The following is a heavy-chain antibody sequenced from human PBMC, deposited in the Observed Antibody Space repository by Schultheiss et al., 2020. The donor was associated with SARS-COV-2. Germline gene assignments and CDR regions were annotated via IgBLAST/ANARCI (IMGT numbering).Heavy chain of an antibody. CDR2: INHSGST. Sequence: SETLSLTCAVYGGSFSGYYWSWIRQPPGKGLEWIGEINHSGSTNYNPSLESRVTISVDTSKNQFSLKLSSVTAADTAVYYCASVDRNAAYYYYYMDVWGKGTTVTVSS. CDR3: ASVDRNAAYYYYYMDV. J-gene: IGHJ6*03. V-gene: IGHV4-34*01. CDR1: GGSFSGYY. D-gene: IGHD1-14*01.